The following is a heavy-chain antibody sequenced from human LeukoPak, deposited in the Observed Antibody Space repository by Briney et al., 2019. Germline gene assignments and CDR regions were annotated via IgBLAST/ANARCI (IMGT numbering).Heavy chain of an antibody. CDR2: IIPIFGTA. CDR1: GGTFSSYA. CDR3: ASTYGDYPDDAFDI. J-gene: IGHJ3*02. V-gene: IGHV1-69*05. Sequence: ASVKVSCKASGGTFSSYAISWVRQAPGQGLEWMGGIIPIFGTANYAQKFQGRVTITTDESTSTAYMELSSLRSEDTAVYYCASTYGDYPDDAFDIWCQGTMVTVSS. D-gene: IGHD4-17*01.